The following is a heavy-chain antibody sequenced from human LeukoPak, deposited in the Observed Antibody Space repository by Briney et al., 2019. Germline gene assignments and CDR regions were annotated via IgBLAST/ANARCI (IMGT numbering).Heavy chain of an antibody. Sequence: ASVKVSYKASGYAFTGYYMHWVRQAPGQGLEWMGWINPNSGGTNYAQKFQGRVTMTRNTSISTAYMELSSLRSDDTAVYYCARDSGERGSGSYLIAYWGQGTLVTVSS. J-gene: IGHJ4*02. V-gene: IGHV1-2*02. D-gene: IGHD3-10*01. CDR1: GYAFTGYY. CDR2: INPNSGGT. CDR3: ARDSGERGSGSYLIAY.